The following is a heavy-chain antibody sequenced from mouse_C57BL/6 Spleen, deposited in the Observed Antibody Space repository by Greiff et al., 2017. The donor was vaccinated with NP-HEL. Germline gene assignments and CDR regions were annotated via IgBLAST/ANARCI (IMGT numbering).Heavy chain of an antibody. J-gene: IGHJ3*01. V-gene: IGHV5-9-1*02. Sequence: EVQLVESGEGLVKPGGSLKLSCAASGFTFSSYAMSWVRQTPEKRLEWVAYISSGGDYIYYADTVKGRFTISRDNARNTLYLQMSSLKSEDTAMYYCTRASYDYDGTLAWFAYWGQGTLVTVSA. CDR1: GFTFSSYA. CDR3: TRASYDYDGTLAWFAY. CDR2: ISSGGDYI. D-gene: IGHD2-4*01.